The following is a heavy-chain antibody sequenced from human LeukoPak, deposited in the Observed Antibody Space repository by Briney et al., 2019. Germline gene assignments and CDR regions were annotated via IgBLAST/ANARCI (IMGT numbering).Heavy chain of an antibody. Sequence: PGGSLRLSCAASGFTFNNYAMTWVRQAPGKGLEWVSAITGSGASTYYADSVKGRFTISRDNSKNTLYLQMNSLRAEDTAVYYCAKRTSGSSWYSSDYWGQGTLVTVSS. CDR1: GFTFNNYA. V-gene: IGHV3-23*01. CDR3: AKRTSGSSWYSSDY. J-gene: IGHJ4*02. CDR2: ITGSGAST. D-gene: IGHD6-13*01.